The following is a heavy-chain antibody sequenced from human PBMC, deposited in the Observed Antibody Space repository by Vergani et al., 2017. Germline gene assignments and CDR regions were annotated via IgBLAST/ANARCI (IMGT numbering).Heavy chain of an antibody. CDR2: IYYSGST. D-gene: IGHD3-3*01. CDR1: GGSISSYY. Sequence: QVQLQQWGAGLLKPSETLSLTCTVSGGSISSYYWSWIRQPPGKGLEWIGYIYYSGSTNYNPSLKSRVTISVDTSKNQFSLKLSSVTAADTAVYYCARGGRFREWLIGWFDPWGQGTLVTVSS. V-gene: IGHV4-59*01. J-gene: IGHJ5*02. CDR3: ARGGRFREWLIGWFDP.